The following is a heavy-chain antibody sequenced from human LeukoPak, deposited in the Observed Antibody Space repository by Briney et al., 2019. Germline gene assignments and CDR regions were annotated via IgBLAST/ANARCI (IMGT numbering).Heavy chain of an antibody. CDR2: IRSKAYGATT. V-gene: IGHV3-49*04. J-gene: IGHJ4*02. CDR3: TRHGYSYAFDY. CDR1: GFTFGDCA. D-gene: IGHD5-18*01. Sequence: GSLRLSCTASGFTFGDCAMSWVRQAPGKGLEWVGFIRSKAYGATTEYAASVKGRFTISRDDSKSIAYLQMNSLKTEDTALYYCTRHGYSYAFDYWGQGTLVTVSS.